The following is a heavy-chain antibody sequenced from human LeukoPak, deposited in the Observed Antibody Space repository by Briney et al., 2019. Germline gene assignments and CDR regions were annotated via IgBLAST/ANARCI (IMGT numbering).Heavy chain of an antibody. D-gene: IGHD3-3*01. Sequence: GGSLRLSCAVSGFTFSSYAMNWIRQAPGKGLEWVSSISSSSSYIYYADSVKGRFTISRDNAKNSLYLQMNSLRAEDTAVYYCARDFGDGYYYYYGMDVWGQGTTVTVSS. CDR3: ARDFGDGYYYYYGMDV. CDR2: ISSSSSYI. J-gene: IGHJ6*02. V-gene: IGHV3-21*01. CDR1: GFTFSSYA.